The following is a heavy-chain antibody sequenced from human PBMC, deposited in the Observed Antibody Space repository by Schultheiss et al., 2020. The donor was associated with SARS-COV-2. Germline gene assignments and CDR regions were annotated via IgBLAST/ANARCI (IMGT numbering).Heavy chain of an antibody. J-gene: IGHJ5*02. CDR2: IYYSGST. CDR3: ARSDTRGSDWFDP. CDR1: GGSISSSSYY. Sequence: SETLSLTCTVSGGSISSSSYYWGWIRQPPGKGLEWIGSIYYSGSTYYNPSLKSRVTMSVDTSKNQFSLKLSSVTAADTAVYYCARSDTRGSDWFDPWGQGTLVTVSS. V-gene: IGHV4-39*07. D-gene: IGHD3-16*01.